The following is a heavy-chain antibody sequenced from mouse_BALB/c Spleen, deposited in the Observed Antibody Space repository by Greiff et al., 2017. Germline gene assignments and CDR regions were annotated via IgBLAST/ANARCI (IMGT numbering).Heavy chain of an antibody. CDR1: GYTFTSYW. V-gene: IGHV1S81*02. J-gene: IGHJ2*01. CDR3: ARFYYDYDGDFDY. Sequence: VQLQQPGAELVKPGASVKLSCKASGYTFTSYWMHWVKQRPGQGLEWIGEINPSNGRTNYNEKFKSKATLTVDKSSSTAYMQLSSLTSEDSAVYYCARFYYDYDGDFDYWGQGTTLTVSS. D-gene: IGHD2-4*01. CDR2: INPSNGRT.